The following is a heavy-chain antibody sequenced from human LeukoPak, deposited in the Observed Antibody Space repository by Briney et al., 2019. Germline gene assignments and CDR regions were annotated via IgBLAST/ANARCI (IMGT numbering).Heavy chain of an antibody. V-gene: IGHV4-59*08. J-gene: IGHJ4*02. CDR1: GGSISSYY. Sequence: SETLSLTCTVSGGSISSYYWSWIRQPPGKGLEWIGYIYYSGSTNYNPSLKSRVTISVDTSKNQFSLKLSSVTAADTAVYYCARSSGYYYDLGYWGQGTLVTVSS. CDR3: ARSSGYYYDLGY. D-gene: IGHD3-22*01. CDR2: IYYSGST.